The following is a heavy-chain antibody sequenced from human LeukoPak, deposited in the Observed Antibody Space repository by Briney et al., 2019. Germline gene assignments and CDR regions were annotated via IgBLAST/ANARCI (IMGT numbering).Heavy chain of an antibody. CDR1: GGSFSGYY. Sequence: PSETLSLTCAVYGGSFSGYYWSWVRQPPGKGLEWIGEINHSGGTNYNPSLKSRVTISVDTSKNQSSLKLSSVTAADTAVYYCARGRGYYDSSGSPNYYFDYWGQGTLVTVSS. CDR2: INHSGGT. J-gene: IGHJ4*02. D-gene: IGHD3-22*01. V-gene: IGHV4-34*01. CDR3: ARGRGYYDSSGSPNYYFDY.